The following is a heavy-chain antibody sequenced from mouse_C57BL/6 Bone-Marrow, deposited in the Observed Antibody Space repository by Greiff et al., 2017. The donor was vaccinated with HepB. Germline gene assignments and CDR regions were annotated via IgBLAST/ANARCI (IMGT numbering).Heavy chain of an antibody. V-gene: IGHV5-17*01. CDR2: ISSGSSTT. J-gene: IGHJ4*01. D-gene: IGHD2-3*01. Sequence: EVKLVESGGGLVKPGGSLKLSCAASGFTFSDYGMHWVRQAPEKGLEWVAYISSGSSTTYYADTLKGRFTISRDNAKNTLFLQMTSLRSEDTAMYYCARRWLYAMDYWGQGTSVTVSS. CDR3: ARRWLYAMDY. CDR1: GFTFSDYG.